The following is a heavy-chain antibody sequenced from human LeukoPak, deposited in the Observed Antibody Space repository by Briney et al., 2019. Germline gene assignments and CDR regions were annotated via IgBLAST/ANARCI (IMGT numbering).Heavy chain of an antibody. CDR2: INPSGSST. Sequence: GAPVKVSCKASGYSFTSHYMHWVRQAPEQGLEWMGLINPSGSSTLYAQKFQGRVTMTRDMSTTTDYMELSSLRSEDTAVYYCARDNSVGDIAWWFDPWGQGTLVTVSS. CDR1: GYSFTSHY. J-gene: IGHJ5*02. CDR3: ARDNSVGDIAWWFDP. D-gene: IGHD3-16*02. V-gene: IGHV1-46*01.